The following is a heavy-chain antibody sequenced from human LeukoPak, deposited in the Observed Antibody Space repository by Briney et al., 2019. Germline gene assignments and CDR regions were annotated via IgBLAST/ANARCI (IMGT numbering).Heavy chain of an antibody. Sequence: SETLSLTCAVYGGSFSGYYWSWIRQPPGKGLEWIGETNHSGSTNYNPSLKSRVTISVDTSKNQFSLKLSSVTAADTAVYYCARGRRSYMTYYFDYWGRGTLVTVSS. CDR1: GGSFSGYY. CDR2: TNHSGST. V-gene: IGHV4-34*01. CDR3: ARGRRSYMTYYFDY. J-gene: IGHJ4*02. D-gene: IGHD1-26*01.